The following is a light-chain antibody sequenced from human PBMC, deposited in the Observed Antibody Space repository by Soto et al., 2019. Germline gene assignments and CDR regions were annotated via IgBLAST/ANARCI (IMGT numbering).Light chain of an antibody. CDR2: AAS. V-gene: IGKV1-39*01. CDR1: QSISSY. Sequence: DIQMTQSPSSLSASVGDRITITCRASQSISSYLNWYQQKPGKAPKLLIYAASSLQSGVPSRFSGNGSGTVFTLTISRLQPEDFATYYCQKSYSSPPLTFGGGTKVEIK. CDR3: QKSYSSPPLT. J-gene: IGKJ4*01.